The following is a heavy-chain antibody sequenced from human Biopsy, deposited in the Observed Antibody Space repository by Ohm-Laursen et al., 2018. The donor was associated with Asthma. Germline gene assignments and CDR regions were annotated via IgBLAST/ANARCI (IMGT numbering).Heavy chain of an antibody. CDR1: GFTFMTYG. Sequence: SLRLSCAASGFTFMTYGMHWVRQVPGKGLEWVATVGSDESYTDHADSVKGRFTISRDNSKNTLHLQMNSLSPENTAVYYCARDFSRAIMIGGGREHYFDFWGQGTLVTVSS. J-gene: IGHJ4*02. CDR2: VGSDESYT. CDR3: ARDFSRAIMIGGGREHYFDF. V-gene: IGHV3-33*01. D-gene: IGHD3-16*01.